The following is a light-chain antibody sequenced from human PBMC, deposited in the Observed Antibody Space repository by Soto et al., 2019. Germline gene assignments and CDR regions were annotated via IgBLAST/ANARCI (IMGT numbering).Light chain of an antibody. CDR2: DVN. Sequence: QSGITQPRSIAWSPGESVTISCTGTSSDIGAYNFVSWYQQHPGKAPKLMLYDVNIRPSGVSNRFSGSKSGNTASLTISGLQAEDEADYYCTSWTTSTTMIFGGGTKVTVL. CDR3: TSWTTSTTMI. V-gene: IGLV2-14*03. J-gene: IGLJ2*01. CDR1: SSDIGAYNF.